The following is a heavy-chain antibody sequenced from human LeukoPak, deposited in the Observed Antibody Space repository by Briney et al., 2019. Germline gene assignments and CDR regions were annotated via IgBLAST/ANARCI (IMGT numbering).Heavy chain of an antibody. CDR3: AKSGFMGIAAHDYYYMDV. V-gene: IGHV3-33*06. CDR1: GFTFRYSA. D-gene: IGHD6-6*01. CDR2: IWYDGSNK. Sequence: GGSLRLSCAASGFTFRYSAMSWVRQAPGKGLEWVAVIWYDGSNKYYADSVKGRFTISRDNSKNTLYLQMNSLRAEDTAVYYCAKSGFMGIAAHDYYYMDVWGKGTTVTVSS. J-gene: IGHJ6*03.